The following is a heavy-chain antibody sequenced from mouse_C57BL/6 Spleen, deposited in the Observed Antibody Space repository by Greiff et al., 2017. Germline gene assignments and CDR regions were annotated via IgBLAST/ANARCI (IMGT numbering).Heavy chain of an antibody. V-gene: IGHV5-17*01. Sequence: VQLQQSGGGLVKPGGSLKLSCAASGFTFSDYGMHWVRQAPGKGLEWVAYISRGSSTTYYAHTVKGRFTITRDNAKNTLFLQLTSLRSEDTDMYYCAKADYSNYFYAMDYWGQGTSVTVSS. CDR1: GFTFSDYG. J-gene: IGHJ4*01. CDR2: ISRGSSTT. D-gene: IGHD2-5*01. CDR3: AKADYSNYFYAMDY.